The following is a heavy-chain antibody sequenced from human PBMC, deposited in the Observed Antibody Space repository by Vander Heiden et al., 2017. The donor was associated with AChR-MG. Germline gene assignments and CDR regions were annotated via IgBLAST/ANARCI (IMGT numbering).Heavy chain of an antibody. CDR1: GFPFSSYG. V-gene: IGHV3-33*01. CDR3: ARGGVDYDFWSGYPTNFDY. CDR2: IWYDGSNK. D-gene: IGHD3-3*01. J-gene: IGHJ4*02. Sequence: QVQLVESGGGVVQPGRSLRLSCAASGFPFSSYGMHWVRQAPGKGLEWVAVIWYDGSNKYYADAVKGRFTISRDNSKNTLYLQMNSLRAEDTAVYYCARGGVDYDFWSGYPTNFDYWGQGTLVTVSS.